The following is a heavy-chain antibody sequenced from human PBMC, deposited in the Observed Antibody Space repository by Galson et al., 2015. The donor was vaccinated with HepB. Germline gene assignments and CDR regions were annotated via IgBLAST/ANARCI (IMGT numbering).Heavy chain of an antibody. CDR3: AREWAVDYGSGSYSLYGMDV. V-gene: IGHV1-8*01. CDR1: GYTFTSYD. Sequence: SVKVSCKASGYTFTSYDINWVRQATGQGLEWMGWMNPNSGNTGYAQKFQGRVTMTRNTSISTAYMELSSLRSEDTAVYYCAREWAVDYGSGSYSLYGMDVWGQGTTVTVSS. J-gene: IGHJ6*02. D-gene: IGHD3-10*01. CDR2: MNPNSGNT.